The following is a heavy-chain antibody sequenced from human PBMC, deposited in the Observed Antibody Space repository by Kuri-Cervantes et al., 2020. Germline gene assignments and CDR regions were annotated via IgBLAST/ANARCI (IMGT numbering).Heavy chain of an antibody. CDR3: ASILTGTKRFDY. CDR1: GFTFSSYA. J-gene: IGHJ4*02. CDR2: ISGSGGST. V-gene: IGHV3-23*01. D-gene: IGHD1-7*01. Sequence: LSLTCAASGFTFSSYAMSWVRQAPGKGLECVSAISGSGGSTYYADSVKGRFTISRDNSKNTLYLQMNSLRAEVTAVYYCASILTGTKRFDYWGQGTLVTVSS.